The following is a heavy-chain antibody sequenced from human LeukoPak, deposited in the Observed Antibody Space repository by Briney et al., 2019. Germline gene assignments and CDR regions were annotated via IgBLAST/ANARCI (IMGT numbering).Heavy chain of an antibody. CDR3: ARDGHTSNFDY. Sequence: PGGSLRLSCAASGFTFSSYWMHWVRQAPGKGLVWVSRINSDGSSRTYADSVKGRFTISRDNAKNTLSLQMNSLRAEDTAVYYCARDGHTSNFDYWGQGTLVTVSS. CDR1: GFTFSSYW. J-gene: IGHJ4*02. CDR2: INSDGSSR. V-gene: IGHV3-74*01.